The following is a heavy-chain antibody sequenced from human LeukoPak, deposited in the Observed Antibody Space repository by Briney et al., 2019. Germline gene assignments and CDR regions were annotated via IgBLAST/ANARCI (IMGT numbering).Heavy chain of an antibody. J-gene: IGHJ4*02. CDR2: IYHSGST. CDR3: ARGSDPREHLLWFGDPEGLSFFDY. D-gene: IGHD3-10*01. Sequence: PSETLSLTCTVSGYSISSGNYWGWIRQPPGKGLEWIGSIYHSGSTYYNPSLKSRVTISVDTSKNQFSLKLSSVTAADTAVYYCARGSDPREHLLWFGDPEGLSFFDYWGQGTLVTVSS. CDR1: GYSISSGNY. V-gene: IGHV4-38-2*02.